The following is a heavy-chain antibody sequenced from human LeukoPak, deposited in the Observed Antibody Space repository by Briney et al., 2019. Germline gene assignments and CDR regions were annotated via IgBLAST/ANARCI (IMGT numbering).Heavy chain of an antibody. V-gene: IGHV1-18*01. CDR2: ISAYNGNT. Sequence: ASVKVSCKASGCTFTSYGISWVRQAPGQGLEWMGWISAYNGNTNYAQKLQGRVTMTTDTSTSTAYMELRSLRSDDTAVYYCARHPLNVLLWFGELDYWGQGTLVTVSS. CDR3: ARHPLNVLLWFGELDY. CDR1: GCTFTSYG. J-gene: IGHJ4*02. D-gene: IGHD3-10*01.